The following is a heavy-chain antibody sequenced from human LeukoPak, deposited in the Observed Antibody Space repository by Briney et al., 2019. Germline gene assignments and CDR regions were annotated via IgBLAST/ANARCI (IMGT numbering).Heavy chain of an antibody. CDR3: ARGDRVDSSSWYNWFDP. V-gene: IGHV4-34*01. CDR1: GASFSNYY. Sequence: SETLSLTCVVYGASFSNYYWSWIRQPPGKGLEWIGEINHTGSTNYNPSLKSRVTISVDMSKNQFSLKVTSMTAADTAVYYCARGDRVDSSSWYNWFDPWGQGTLVTVSS. J-gene: IGHJ5*02. D-gene: IGHD6-13*01. CDR2: INHTGST.